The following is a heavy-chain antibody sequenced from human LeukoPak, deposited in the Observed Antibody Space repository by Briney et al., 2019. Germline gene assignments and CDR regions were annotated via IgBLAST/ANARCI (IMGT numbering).Heavy chain of an antibody. CDR1: GFTFSSYA. CDR2: ISYDGSNK. J-gene: IGHJ4*02. V-gene: IGHV3-30*04. Sequence: GGSLRLSCAASGFTFSSYAMHWVRQAPGKGLEWVAVISYDGSNKYYADSVKGRFTISRDNSKNTLYLQMNSLRAEDTAVYYCAKDRYYYDSSGSQGYYFDYWGQGTLVTVSS. D-gene: IGHD3-22*01. CDR3: AKDRYYYDSSGSQGYYFDY.